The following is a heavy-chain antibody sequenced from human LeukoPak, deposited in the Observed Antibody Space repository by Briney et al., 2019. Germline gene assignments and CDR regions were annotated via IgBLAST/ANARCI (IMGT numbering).Heavy chain of an antibody. CDR1: GFTFSSYA. Sequence: GGSLRLSCAASGFTFSSYAMSWVRQAPGKGLEWVSSISGSGDSTNSADSVKGRFTISRDNSKKTLYLQMNSLRAEDTAIYYCAKNFYASGGYYYYYYMDVWGKGTTVTISS. J-gene: IGHJ6*03. D-gene: IGHD3-10*01. CDR2: ISGSGDST. CDR3: AKNFYASGGYYYYYYMDV. V-gene: IGHV3-23*01.